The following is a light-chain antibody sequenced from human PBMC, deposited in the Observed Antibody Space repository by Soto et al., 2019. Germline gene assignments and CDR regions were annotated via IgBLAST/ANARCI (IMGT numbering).Light chain of an antibody. V-gene: IGKV3-15*01. CDR1: QGVTTN. CDR3: QQYNNWPFS. Sequence: EIVMTQSPASLSVSPGDRVPLSCRAGQGVTTNFAWYKQKSGQSPRLFSYDVSTRATGVPARFSGTGSETDFTLTISGLKSEDSAVYFCQQYNNWPFSFGQGTRLEIK. CDR2: DVS. J-gene: IGKJ5*01.